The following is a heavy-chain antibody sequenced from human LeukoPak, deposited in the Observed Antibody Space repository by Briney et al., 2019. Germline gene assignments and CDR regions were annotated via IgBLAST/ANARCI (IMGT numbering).Heavy chain of an antibody. D-gene: IGHD6-13*01. CDR2: INSGGGTT. V-gene: IGHV1-46*01. CDR1: GYTFSSYF. J-gene: IGHJ4*02. Sequence: GASVKVSCRASGYTFSSYFMHWVRQAPGQGLEWMGVINSGGGTTTYAQKFQDRFTMTRDTSTSTVYMELSSLRSEDAAVYYRARQFAAAGYFPFDSWGQGTLVTVSS. CDR3: ARQFAAAGYFPFDS.